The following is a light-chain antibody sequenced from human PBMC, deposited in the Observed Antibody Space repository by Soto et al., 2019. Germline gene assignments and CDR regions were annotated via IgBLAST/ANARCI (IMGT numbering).Light chain of an antibody. CDR2: GAS. V-gene: IGKV3-20*01. CDR3: QQYGSSPPWT. CDR1: QGVSSSY. J-gene: IGKJ1*01. Sequence: MVLTQSQGPLSLSPGERATLSCRASQGVSSSYLAWYQQKPGQAPRLLTYGASSRATGIPDRFSGSGSGTDFTLTISRLEPEDFAVYYCQQYGSSPPWTFGQGTKVDIK.